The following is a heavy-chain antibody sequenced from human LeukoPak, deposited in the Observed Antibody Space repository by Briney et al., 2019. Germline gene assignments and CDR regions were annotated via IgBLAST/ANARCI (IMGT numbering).Heavy chain of an antibody. V-gene: IGHV3-30*18. CDR1: GFTFSSYG. Sequence: PGRSLRLSCAASGFTFSSYGMHWVRQAPGKGLEWVAVISYDGSNKYYADSVKGRFTISRDNSKNTLYLQMNSLRAEDTAVYYCAKDLDYGGYNWFDPWGQGTLVTVSS. CDR2: ISYDGSNK. D-gene: IGHD4-23*01. J-gene: IGHJ5*02. CDR3: AKDLDYGGYNWFDP.